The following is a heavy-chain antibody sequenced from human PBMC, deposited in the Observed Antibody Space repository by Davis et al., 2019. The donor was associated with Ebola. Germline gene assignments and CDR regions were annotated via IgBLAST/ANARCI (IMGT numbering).Heavy chain of an antibody. CDR3: AKSAAVAGTFE. V-gene: IGHV3-9*01. D-gene: IGHD6-19*01. CDR2: ISRDSGGI. CDR1: GFTFSSYW. J-gene: IGHJ4*02. Sequence: PGGSLRLSCAASGFTFSSYWMSWVRQAPGKGLEWVSGISRDSGGIGYADSVKGRFTISRDNAKNSLYLQMNSLRADDTALYYCAKSAAVAGTFEWGQGTLVTVSS.